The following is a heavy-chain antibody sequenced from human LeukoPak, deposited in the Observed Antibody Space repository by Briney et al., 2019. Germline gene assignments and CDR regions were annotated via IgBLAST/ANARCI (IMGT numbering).Heavy chain of an antibody. CDR1: GFTFKLYW. D-gene: IGHD2-15*01. V-gene: IGHV3-74*01. Sequence: GGSLRLSCAASGFTFKLYWMHWVRQAPGKGPVWVSRINDDGSTTTYADSVKGRFTISRDDAKNMLFLQMNSLRAEDTAVYYCARGLNIVVVVAATREEYFDYWGQGTLVTVSS. CDR2: INDDGSTT. CDR3: ARGLNIVVVVAATREEYFDY. J-gene: IGHJ4*02.